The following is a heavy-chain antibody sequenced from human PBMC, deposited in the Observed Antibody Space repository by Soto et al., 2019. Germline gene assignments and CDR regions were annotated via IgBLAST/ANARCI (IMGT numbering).Heavy chain of an antibody. Sequence: EVQLVESGGGLVQPGESLRLSCAASGFSFNNYWMNWVRQAPGKGPEWVANINTDGSDKNYVDSVKGRFTISRDNAQNSLFLQMNSLRAEDTAVYYCARGSSNAFDIWGRGTMVTVSS. V-gene: IGHV3-7*02. CDR2: INTDGSDK. CDR1: GFSFNNYW. J-gene: IGHJ3*02. CDR3: ARGSSNAFDI.